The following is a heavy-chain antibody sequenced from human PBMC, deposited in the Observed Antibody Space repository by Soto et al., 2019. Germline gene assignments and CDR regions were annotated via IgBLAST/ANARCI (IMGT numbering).Heavy chain of an antibody. V-gene: IGHV3-43*01. CDR1: GFTFDDYT. CDR2: ISWDGGST. D-gene: IGHD3-10*01. J-gene: IGHJ6*02. CDR3: TAGEGRSYGMDV. Sequence: GGSLRLSCAASGFTFDDYTMHWVRQAPGKGLEWVSLISWDGGSTYYADSVKGRFTTSRDNSKNSLYLQMNSLRTEDTALYYCTAGEGRSYGMDVWGQGTTVTVSS.